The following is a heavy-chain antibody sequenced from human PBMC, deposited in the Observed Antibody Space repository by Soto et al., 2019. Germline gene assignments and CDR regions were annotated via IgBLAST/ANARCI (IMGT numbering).Heavy chain of an antibody. CDR1: GYTFTSYG. D-gene: IGHD6-13*01. J-gene: IGHJ1*01. Sequence: GASVKVSCKASGYTFTSYGISWVRQAPGQGLEWMGWISAYNGNTNYAQKLQGRVTMTTDTSTSTAYMELRSLRSDDTAVYYCARVATVAAAGTEYFQHWGQGTLVTVSS. CDR3: ARVATVAAAGTEYFQH. CDR2: ISAYNGNT. V-gene: IGHV1-18*01.